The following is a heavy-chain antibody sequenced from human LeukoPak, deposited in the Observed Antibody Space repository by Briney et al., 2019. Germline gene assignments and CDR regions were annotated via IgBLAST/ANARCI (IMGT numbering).Heavy chain of an antibody. V-gene: IGHV4-61*01. CDR2: IYYSGST. Sequence: SETLSLTCTVSGGSVSSGSYYWSWIRQPPGKGLERIGYIYYSGSTNYNPSLKSRVTISVDTSKNQFSLKLSSVTAADTAVYYCARDHYDSSGYYSHYFDYWGQGTLVTVSS. J-gene: IGHJ4*02. CDR1: GGSVSSGSYY. CDR3: ARDHYDSSGYYSHYFDY. D-gene: IGHD3-22*01.